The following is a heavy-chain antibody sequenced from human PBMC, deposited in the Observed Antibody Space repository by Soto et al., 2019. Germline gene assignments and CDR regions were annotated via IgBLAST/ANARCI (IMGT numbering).Heavy chain of an antibody. J-gene: IGHJ5*02. Sequence: LSLTCAVYGGSFSGYYWSWIRQPPGKGLEWIGEINHSGGTNYNPSLKSRVTISVDTSKNQFSLKLSSVTAADTAVYYCARGARGPAAIWFDPWGQGTLVTVSS. CDR3: ARGARGPAAIWFDP. CDR2: INHSGGT. D-gene: IGHD2-2*01. CDR1: GGSFSGYY. V-gene: IGHV4-34*01.